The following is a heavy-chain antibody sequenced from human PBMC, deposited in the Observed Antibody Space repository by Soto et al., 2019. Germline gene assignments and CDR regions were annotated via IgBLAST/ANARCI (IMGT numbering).Heavy chain of an antibody. D-gene: IGHD2-21*01. Sequence: QAQLVESGGGVVQPGRSLRLSCAASGFAFSSYDMHWVRQAPGKGLEWVAVISYDGRNAYYGDSVQGRCSISRDNSKNTLYLQMRSLSAEDTAVYYCAKVAGPKSLFDYWGPGSLVTVSS. CDR2: ISYDGRNA. CDR3: AKVAGPKSLFDY. V-gene: IGHV3-30*18. J-gene: IGHJ4*02. CDR1: GFAFSSYD.